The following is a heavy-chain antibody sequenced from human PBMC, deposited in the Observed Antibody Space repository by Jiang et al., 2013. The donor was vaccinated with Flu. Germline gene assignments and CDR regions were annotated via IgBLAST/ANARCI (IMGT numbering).Heavy chain of an antibody. Sequence: SGAEVKKPGSSVKVSCKASGGTFSSYAISWVRQAPGQGLEWMGGIIPIFGTANYAQKFQGRVTITADKSTSTAYMELSSLRSEDTAVYYCARDQGSSWRRYYYGMDVWGQGTTVTVSS. V-gene: IGHV1-69*06. J-gene: IGHJ6*02. CDR2: IIPIFGTA. D-gene: IGHD6-13*01. CDR3: ARDQGSSWRRYYYGMDV. CDR1: GGTFSSYA.